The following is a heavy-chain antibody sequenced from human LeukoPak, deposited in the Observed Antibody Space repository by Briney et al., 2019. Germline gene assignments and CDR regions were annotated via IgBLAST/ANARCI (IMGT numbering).Heavy chain of an antibody. CDR1: GFRFTSYW. V-gene: IGHV5-51*01. CDR2: IYPGDSDT. CDR3: ARQGLRSLEWSVDS. J-gene: IGHJ4*02. D-gene: IGHD3-3*01. Sequence: GESLKISCKGSGFRFTSYWIGWVRQMPGKGLEWMGIIYPGDSDTRYSPSFQGQVTISVDKSINTSYLQWSSLKASDTAVYYCARQGLRSLEWSVDSWGQGTLVTVSS.